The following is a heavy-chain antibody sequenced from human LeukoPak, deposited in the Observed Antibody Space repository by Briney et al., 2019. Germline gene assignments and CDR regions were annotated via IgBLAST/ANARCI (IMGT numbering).Heavy chain of an antibody. V-gene: IGHV4-39*01. CDR1: GGSINSSSYY. D-gene: IGHD3-3*01. CDR2: IYYSGST. J-gene: IGHJ5*02. CDR3: ASSDFWSGYLNWFDP. Sequence: PSETLSLTCTVSGGSINSSSYYWGWIRQPPGKGLEWIGSIYYSGSTYYNPSLKSRVTISVDTSKNQFSLKLSSVTAADTAVYYCASSDFWSGYLNWFDPWGQGTLVTVSS.